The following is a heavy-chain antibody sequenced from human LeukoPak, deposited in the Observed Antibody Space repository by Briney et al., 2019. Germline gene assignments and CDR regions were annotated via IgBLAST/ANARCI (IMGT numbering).Heavy chain of an antibody. D-gene: IGHD1-26*01. Sequence: ASVKVSCKASGYTFTSYGISWVRQAPGQGLEWMGWISAYNGNTNYAQKLQGRVTMTTDTSTSTAYMELRSLRSDDTAVYYCASAFRLKYSGSYYHYYGMDVWGQGTTVTVSS. V-gene: IGHV1-18*01. J-gene: IGHJ6*02. CDR2: ISAYNGNT. CDR3: ASAFRLKYSGSYYHYYGMDV. CDR1: GYTFTSYG.